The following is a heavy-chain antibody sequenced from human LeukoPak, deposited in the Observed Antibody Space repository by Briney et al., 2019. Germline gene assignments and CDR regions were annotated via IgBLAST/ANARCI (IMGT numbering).Heavy chain of an antibody. CDR2: INSDGSST. D-gene: IGHD6-6*01. J-gene: IGHJ6*02. CDR1: GFTVSSNY. CDR3: ARGQQLVLYYYYYYGMDV. Sequence: GGSLRLSCAASGFTVSSNYMSWVRQAPGKGLVWVSRINSDGSSTSYADSVKGRFTISRDNAKNTLYLQMNSLRAEDTAVYYCARGQQLVLYYYYYYGMDVWGQGTTVTVSS. V-gene: IGHV3-74*01.